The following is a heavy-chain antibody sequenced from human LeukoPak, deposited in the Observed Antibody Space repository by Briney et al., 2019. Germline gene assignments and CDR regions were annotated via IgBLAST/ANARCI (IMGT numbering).Heavy chain of an antibody. V-gene: IGHV3-30*18. J-gene: IGHJ4*02. CDR2: ISYDGSNK. Sequence: GRSLRLSCAASGLTFSSYGMHWVRQAPGKGLEWVAVISYDGSNKYYADSVKGRFTISRDNSKNTLYLQMNSLRAEDTAVYYCAKGGYSYGFGLIDYWGQGTLVTVSS. D-gene: IGHD5-18*01. CDR1: GLTFSSYG. CDR3: AKGGYSYGFGLIDY.